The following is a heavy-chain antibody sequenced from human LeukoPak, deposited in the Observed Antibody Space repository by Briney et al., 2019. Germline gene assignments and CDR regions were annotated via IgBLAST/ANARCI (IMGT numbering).Heavy chain of an antibody. V-gene: IGHV3-66*01. D-gene: IGHD2-21*02. J-gene: IGHJ6*02. CDR2: IYSGGST. Sequence: HPGGSLRLSCAASGFTVSSNYMSWVRQAPGKGLEWVSVIYSGGSTYYADSVKGRFTISRDNSKNTLYLQMNSLRAEDTALYYCARERDGYCGGDCYYYYGMDVWGQGTTVTVSS. CDR1: GFTVSSNY. CDR3: ARERDGYCGGDCYYYYGMDV.